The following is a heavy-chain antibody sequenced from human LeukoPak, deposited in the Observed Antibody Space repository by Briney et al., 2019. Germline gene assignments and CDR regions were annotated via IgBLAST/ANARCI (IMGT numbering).Heavy chain of an antibody. V-gene: IGHV4-61*02. J-gene: IGHJ3*02. CDR3: ARDWGRSDLRTQQLLRIDAFEI. CDR1: GDSISSGSYY. CDR2: IYTSGST. Sequence: PSQTLSLTCTVSGDSISSGSYYWSWIRQPAGKGLEWIGRIYTSGSTNYNPSLKSRVIISADTSKNQFSLRLSSVTAADTAVYYCARDWGRSDLRTQQLLRIDAFEIWGQGTMVTVSS. D-gene: IGHD6-13*01.